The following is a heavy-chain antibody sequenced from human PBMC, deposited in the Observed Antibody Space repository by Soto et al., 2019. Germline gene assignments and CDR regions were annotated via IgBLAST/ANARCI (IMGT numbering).Heavy chain of an antibody. CDR3: ARDRDDYGSGNYYNRIDF. D-gene: IGHD3-10*01. CDR2: IIPLFGTP. J-gene: IGHJ4*02. CDR1: GGIFSTYA. V-gene: IGHV1-69*01. Sequence: QVQLVQSGAEVKKPGCSVKVSCKASGGIFSTYASSWLRQAPGQGLEWMGGIIPLFGTPNYAQRFQGRVTITADESTSTAYMELSRLRSEDTAVYYCARDRDDYGSGNYYNRIDFWGQGTLVTVSS.